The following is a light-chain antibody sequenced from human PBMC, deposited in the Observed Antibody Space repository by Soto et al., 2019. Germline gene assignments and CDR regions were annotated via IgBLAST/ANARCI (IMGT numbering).Light chain of an antibody. V-gene: IGKV1-39*01. CDR2: AAS. J-gene: IGKJ5*01. Sequence: DIQMTQSPSSLSASVGDRVTITCRTSQSISTFLNWYQQKPGKAPNLLIYAASSLQSGVPSRFSGSGSGTDFTLTISSLQPVDFATYYCQQSYRTPITFGQGTRLEIK. CDR1: QSISTF. CDR3: QQSYRTPIT.